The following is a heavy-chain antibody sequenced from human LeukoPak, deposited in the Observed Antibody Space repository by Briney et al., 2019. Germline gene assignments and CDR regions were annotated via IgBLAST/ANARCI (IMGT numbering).Heavy chain of an antibody. V-gene: IGHV3-48*04. Sequence: GGSLRLSCAASGFTFSSYAMSWVRQAPWKGPEWVAYIDNISTTTFYADSVKGRFTISRDNAKNSLYLQMNSLRAEDTAMYYCARTVSYWGQGTLVTVSS. CDR3: ARTVSY. CDR2: IDNISTTT. CDR1: GFTFSSYA. J-gene: IGHJ4*02.